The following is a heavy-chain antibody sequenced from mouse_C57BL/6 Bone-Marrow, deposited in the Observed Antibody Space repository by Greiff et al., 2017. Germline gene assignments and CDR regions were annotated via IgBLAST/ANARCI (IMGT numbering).Heavy chain of an antibody. J-gene: IGHJ2*01. D-gene: IGHD1-1*01. CDR3: ARCCYCCFDY. V-gene: IGHV1-81*01. CDR1: GYTFTSYV. CDR2: IYPRSGNT. Sequence: VQLQQSGAELARPGASVKLSCKASGYTFTSYVISWVKQRTGQGLEWIGEIYPRSGNTYYNEQFKGKATLTADKSSRTAYMEVRSLTSEDSAVYFCARCCYCCFDYWGKGTTLTVSS.